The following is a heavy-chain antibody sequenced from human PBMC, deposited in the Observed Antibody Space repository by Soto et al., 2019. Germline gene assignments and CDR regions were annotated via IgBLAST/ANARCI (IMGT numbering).Heavy chain of an antibody. CDR3: ARPDEGGYSSNHHYYNAMDV. Sequence: QVQLVQSGAEVTTPGSSVKVSCKASGGTFRSYSISWVQPAHGQGLERMGGIIPIFDITNYAQKFQCRATIITDETTSAEYMELRSLVAHDTALYYCARPDEGGYSSNHHYYNAMDVWWEGTTVTV. CDR1: GGTFRSYS. V-gene: IGHV1-69*01. CDR2: IIPIFDIT. D-gene: IGHD3-22*01. J-gene: IGHJ6*01.